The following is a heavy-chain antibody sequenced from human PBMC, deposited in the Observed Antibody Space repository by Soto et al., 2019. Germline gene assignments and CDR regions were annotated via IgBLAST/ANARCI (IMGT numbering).Heavy chain of an antibody. CDR3: AKESNYGLYHYYGMDV. Sequence: GGSLRLSCAASGFTFSSYGMHWVRQAPGKGLEWVAVISYDGSNKYYADSVKGRFTISRDNSKNTLYLQMNSLRAEDTAVYYCAKESNYGLYHYYGMDVWGKGTTVTVSS. J-gene: IGHJ6*04. CDR1: GFTFSSYG. D-gene: IGHD4-4*01. CDR2: ISYDGSNK. V-gene: IGHV3-30*18.